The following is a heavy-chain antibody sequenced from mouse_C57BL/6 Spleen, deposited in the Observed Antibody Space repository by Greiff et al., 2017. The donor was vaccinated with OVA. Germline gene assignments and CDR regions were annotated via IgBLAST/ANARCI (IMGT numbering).Heavy chain of an antibody. CDR3: TPLTGTPCFAY. CDR2: IDPENGDT. Sequence: VQLQQSGAELVRPGASVKLSCTASGSNIKDDYMHWVKQRPEQGLEWIGWIDPENGDTEYASKFQGKATITADTSSNTAYLQLSSLTSEDTAVYYCTPLTGTPCFAYWGQGTLVTVSA. V-gene: IGHV14-4*01. J-gene: IGHJ3*01. CDR1: GSNIKDDY. D-gene: IGHD4-1*01.